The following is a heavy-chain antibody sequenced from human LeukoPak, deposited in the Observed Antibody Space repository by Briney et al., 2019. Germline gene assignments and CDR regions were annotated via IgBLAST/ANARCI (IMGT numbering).Heavy chain of an antibody. Sequence: KPSETLSLTCAVYGGSFSGYYWSWIRQPPGKGLEWIGEINHSGSTNYNPSLKSRVTISVDTSKNQFSLKLSSVTAADTAVYYCARECSSSCPRPADAFDIWGQGTMVTVSS. J-gene: IGHJ3*02. CDR1: GGSFSGYY. CDR3: ARECSSSCPRPADAFDI. V-gene: IGHV4-34*01. CDR2: INHSGST. D-gene: IGHD6-13*01.